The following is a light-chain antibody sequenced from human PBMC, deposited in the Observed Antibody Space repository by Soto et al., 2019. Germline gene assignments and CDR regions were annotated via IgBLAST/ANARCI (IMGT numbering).Light chain of an antibody. CDR3: QKFNTAPLT. V-gene: IGKV1-27*01. CDR1: QAISVN. Sequence: DIQMTQSPSSLSASVGDRVTITCRARQAISVNLAWYQQKPGKVPKPLIYSASTLQSGVPSRFSGSGSGTDFTLTISSLQPEDVATYYCQKFNTAPLTFGQGTRLEIK. CDR2: SAS. J-gene: IGKJ5*01.